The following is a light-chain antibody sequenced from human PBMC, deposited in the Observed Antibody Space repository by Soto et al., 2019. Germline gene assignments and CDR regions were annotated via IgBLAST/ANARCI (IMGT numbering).Light chain of an antibody. Sequence: DIQMTQSPSTLSASVGERVTFTCRASQSISTWLAWYQQKPGKAPKLLIYKASSLESGVPSRFSCSGSGTEFTLTVSSLQPDDFATYYCQQYNTFPMYSFGQGTKLEIK. CDR1: QSISTW. J-gene: IGKJ2*01. V-gene: IGKV1-5*03. CDR2: KAS. CDR3: QQYNTFPMYS.